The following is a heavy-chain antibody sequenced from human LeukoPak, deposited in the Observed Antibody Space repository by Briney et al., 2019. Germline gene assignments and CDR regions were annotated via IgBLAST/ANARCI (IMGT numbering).Heavy chain of an antibody. D-gene: IGHD2-8*01. CDR1: GSSISSGYY. CDR3: ARAFRMYALHNWFDP. J-gene: IGHJ5*02. V-gene: IGHV4-61*01. CDR2: IYYSGST. Sequence: SATLSLTCTVSGSSISSGYYWSWLRQPPGNGLEWIGYIYYSGSTNYNPSLRSRVTISVDTSKNQFALKLSSVTAADTAVYYCARAFRMYALHNWFDPWGQGTLVTVSS.